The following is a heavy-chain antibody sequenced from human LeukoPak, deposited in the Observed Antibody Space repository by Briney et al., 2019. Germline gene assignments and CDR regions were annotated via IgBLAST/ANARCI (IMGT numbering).Heavy chain of an antibody. CDR2: IYYNGNT. V-gene: IGHV4-39*07. CDR1: GGSMPSSSFY. J-gene: IGHJ4*02. Sequence: SETLSLTCTVSGGSMPSSSFYWGWIRQPPGKGLEWIGSIYYNGNTYYNPSLKSRVTISVDTSKNQFSLKLSSVTAADTAVYYCASSERQRDRITMVRGVISNFDYWGQGTLVTVSS. D-gene: IGHD3-10*01. CDR3: ASSERQRDRITMVRGVISNFDY.